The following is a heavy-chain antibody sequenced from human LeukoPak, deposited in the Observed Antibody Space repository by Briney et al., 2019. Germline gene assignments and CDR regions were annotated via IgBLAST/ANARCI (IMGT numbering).Heavy chain of an antibody. Sequence: GGSLRLSCAPSVLTFRSYWMHWVRQAPGKGLVWVARLNRDGSNTAYADSVKGRFTISRDNSKNTLYLQMNSLRAEDTAVYYCARAPGYGAAYYFDYWGQGTLVTVSS. V-gene: IGHV3-74*01. CDR1: VLTFRSYW. CDR3: ARAPGYGAAYYFDY. D-gene: IGHD1-1*01. CDR2: LNRDGSNT. J-gene: IGHJ4*02.